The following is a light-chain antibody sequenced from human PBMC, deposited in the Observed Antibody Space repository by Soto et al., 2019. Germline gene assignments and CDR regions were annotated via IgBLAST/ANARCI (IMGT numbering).Light chain of an antibody. CDR3: QQHNSYPRT. CDR2: TAS. J-gene: IGKJ1*01. CDR1: QSISTW. Sequence: DIQMTQSPSTLSASVGDRVTITCRASQSISTWLAWYQQKPGKAHKLLIYTASNLERGVPSRFSGSGSGTEFTLTISSLQPDDFATYYCQQHNSYPRTFGQGTKVEIK. V-gene: IGKV1-5*03.